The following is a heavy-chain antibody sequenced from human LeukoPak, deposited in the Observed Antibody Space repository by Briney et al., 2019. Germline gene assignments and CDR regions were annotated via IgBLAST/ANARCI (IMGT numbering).Heavy chain of an antibody. Sequence: GGSLRLSCAASGFTFSSYWMSWVRQAPGKGLEWVAVIWYDGGHKYYADSVKGRFSISRDNSKNTLYLQMSSLRAEDTAVYYCARDRDYDSANFDYWGQGTLVTVSS. CDR2: IWYDGGHK. CDR1: GFTFSSYW. D-gene: IGHD3-22*01. V-gene: IGHV3-33*08. CDR3: ARDRDYDSANFDY. J-gene: IGHJ4*02.